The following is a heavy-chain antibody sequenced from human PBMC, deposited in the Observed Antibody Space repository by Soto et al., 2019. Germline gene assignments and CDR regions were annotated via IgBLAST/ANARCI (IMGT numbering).Heavy chain of an antibody. CDR2: INPSGGST. CDR1: GYTFTSYY. CDR3: ARDSEYSSSSTFEVHWFDP. D-gene: IGHD6-6*01. Sequence: ASVKVSCKASGYTFTSYYMYWVRQAPGQGLEWMGTINPSGGSTTYAQKFQGRVTMTRDASTTTVYMELSSLRSEDTAVYYCARDSEYSSSSTFEVHWFDPWGHGTLVTVSS. J-gene: IGHJ5*02. V-gene: IGHV1-46*01.